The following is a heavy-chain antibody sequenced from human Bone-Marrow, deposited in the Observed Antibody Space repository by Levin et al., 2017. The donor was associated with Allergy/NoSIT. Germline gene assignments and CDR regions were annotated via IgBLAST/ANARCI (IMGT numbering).Heavy chain of an antibody. V-gene: IGHV3-30*18. Sequence: SCAVSGFSFSDYGMHWVRQAPGKGLEWVALISYDGSTEHYAESVKGRFTISRDNSKNTLFLQMNSLRAEDTAVYYCAKRESPCTTPSCDILDSWCQGTLVTVSS. J-gene: IGHJ4*02. CDR3: AKRESPCTTPSCDILDS. CDR1: GFSFSDYG. D-gene: IGHD2-2*02. CDR2: ISYDGSTE.